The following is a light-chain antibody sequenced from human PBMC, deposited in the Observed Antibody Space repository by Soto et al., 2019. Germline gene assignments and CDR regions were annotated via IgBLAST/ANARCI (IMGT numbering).Light chain of an antibody. CDR2: EVS. J-gene: IGLJ3*02. CDR1: SSDVGGYNY. CDR3: SSYTSISTLV. Sequence: QSVLTQPASVSGSPGQSITISCTGSSSDVGGYNYVSWYQQHPGKAPKLIIYEVSDRPSGVSTRFSGSKSGNTASMTITGLPAEDEADYYCSSYTSISTLVFGGGTKLTVL. V-gene: IGLV2-14*01.